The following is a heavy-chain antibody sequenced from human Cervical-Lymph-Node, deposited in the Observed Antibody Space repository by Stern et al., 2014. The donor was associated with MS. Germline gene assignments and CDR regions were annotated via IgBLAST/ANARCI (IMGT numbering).Heavy chain of an antibody. CDR1: GGTFSNYA. CDR3: ARASLTSGYYYSHLAY. V-gene: IGHV1-69*01. Sequence: VQLVKSGAEVKKPGSSVKVSCKASGGTFSNYANSWVRQVPGQGLEWVAGVSPIFDLGQYAQQVQSRVPNAEDESTSTAYMEVNSLTHEDTAVYYCARASLTSGYYYSHLAYWGQGTLVTVSS. CDR2: VSPIFDLG. J-gene: IGHJ4*02. D-gene: IGHD3-22*01.